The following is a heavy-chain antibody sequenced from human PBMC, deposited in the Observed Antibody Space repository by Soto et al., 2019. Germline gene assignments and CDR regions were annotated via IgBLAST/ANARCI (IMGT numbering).Heavy chain of an antibody. D-gene: IGHD1-26*01. J-gene: IGHJ6*02. CDR3: ARDLALPYQSPGAGMDV. CDR1: GFTFSSYG. Sequence: PGGSLRRSWAASGFTFSSYGMHWVRQAPGKGLEWVAVIWYDGSNKYYADSVKGRFTISRDNSKNTLYLQMNSLRAEDTAVYYCARDLALPYQSPGAGMDVWGQGTTVTVSS. CDR2: IWYDGSNK. V-gene: IGHV3-33*01.